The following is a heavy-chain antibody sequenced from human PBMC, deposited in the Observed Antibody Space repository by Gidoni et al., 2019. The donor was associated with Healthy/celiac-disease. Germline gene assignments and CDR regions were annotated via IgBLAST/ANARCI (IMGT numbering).Heavy chain of an antibody. Sequence: EVQLVQSGAEVTTPGESLRISCKGSGYSFPSYWISWVRQMPGKGLEWMGRIDPSDSYTNYSPSFQGHVTIAADKSISTAYLQWSSLKASDTAMYYCARRITMVRGVNVFDYWGQGTLVTVSS. CDR2: IDPSDSYT. J-gene: IGHJ4*02. CDR3: ARRITMVRGVNVFDY. CDR1: GYSFPSYW. V-gene: IGHV5-10-1*03. D-gene: IGHD3-10*01.